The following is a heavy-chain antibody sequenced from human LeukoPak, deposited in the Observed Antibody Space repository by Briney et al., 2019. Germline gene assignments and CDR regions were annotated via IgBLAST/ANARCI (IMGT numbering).Heavy chain of an antibody. Sequence: ASVKVSCKASGYTFTSYYMHWVRQAPGQGLEWMGIIDPSGGSTSYAQKFQGRVTMTRDTSTSTVYMELSSLRSEDTAVYYCATMGVVPAAIRDWFDPWGQGTLVTVSS. CDR3: ATMGVVPAAIRDWFDP. CDR2: IDPSGGST. D-gene: IGHD2-2*01. CDR1: GYTFTSYY. J-gene: IGHJ5*02. V-gene: IGHV1-46*01.